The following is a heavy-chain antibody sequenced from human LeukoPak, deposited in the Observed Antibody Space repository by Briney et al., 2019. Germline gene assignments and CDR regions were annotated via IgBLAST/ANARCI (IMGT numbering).Heavy chain of an antibody. CDR1: GFTFSDYY. J-gene: IGHJ4*02. CDR3: ARDPGAFPYFFDN. V-gene: IGHV3-11*01. CDR2: ISSSGSTI. Sequence: GGSLRLSCAASGFTFSDYYMNWIRQAPGKGLEWVSYISSSGSTIYYADSVKGRFTISRDNANNTLYLQMNSLRVEDTAVYFCARDPGAFPYFFDNWGQGTLVTVSS. D-gene: IGHD4/OR15-4a*01.